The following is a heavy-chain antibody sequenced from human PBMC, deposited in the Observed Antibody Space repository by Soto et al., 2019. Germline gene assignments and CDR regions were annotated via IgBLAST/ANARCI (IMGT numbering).Heavy chain of an antibody. CDR1: GGSISSGDYY. V-gene: IGHV4-30-4*01. Sequence: QVQLQESGPGLVKPSQTLSLTCTVSGGSISSGDYYWSWIRQPPGKGLEWVGYIYYSGSTYYNPSRTSRVTRSVDTTKNQFSLKLSSVTAADTAVYYCARVLGSDTVTTNPWGQGTLVTVSS. CDR2: IYYSGST. D-gene: IGHD4-17*01. CDR3: ARVLGSDTVTTNP. J-gene: IGHJ5*02.